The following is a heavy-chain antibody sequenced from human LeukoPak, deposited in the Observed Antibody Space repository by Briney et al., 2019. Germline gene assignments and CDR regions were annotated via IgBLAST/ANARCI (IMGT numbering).Heavy chain of an antibody. J-gene: IGHJ4*02. Sequence: ASVKVSCKASGYTFTNYGISWVRQPPGQGLEWMGWISAYNGNTNYPQKLQGRVTMTTDTSTSTAYMELRSLRSDDTAVYYCARDLSIAVATGGYWGQGTLVTVSS. D-gene: IGHD6-19*01. CDR1: GYTFTNYG. CDR3: ARDLSIAVATGGY. CDR2: ISAYNGNT. V-gene: IGHV1-18*01.